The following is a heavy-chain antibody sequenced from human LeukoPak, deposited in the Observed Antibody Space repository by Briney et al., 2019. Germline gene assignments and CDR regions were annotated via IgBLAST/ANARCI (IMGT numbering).Heavy chain of an antibody. V-gene: IGHV3-9*01. CDR3: AKDADDSGDYVGIDY. D-gene: IGHD4-17*01. CDR1: GFSFNDYA. Sequence: PGRSLRLSCAASGFSFNDYAMHWVRQAPGKGLEWVSGISWNRNTIGYADSVRGRFTIFRDDGKNSLYLQMNSLRVEDTALYYCAKDADDSGDYVGIDYWGQGTLVTVSS. CDR2: ISWNRNTI. J-gene: IGHJ4*02.